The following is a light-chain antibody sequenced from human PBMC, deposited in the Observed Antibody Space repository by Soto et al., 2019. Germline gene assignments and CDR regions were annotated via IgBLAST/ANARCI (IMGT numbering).Light chain of an antibody. J-gene: IGKJ1*01. CDR1: QNIRNN. CDR2: NAS. Sequence: EILITQSPATLSVSPGESATLSCRSSQNIRNNLAWYQQKPGQAPRLLIYNASSRDTGIPDRFSGSGSGTDFTLTICRLEPEDFEVYYCQQYDSKPQTFGQGTKVDIK. CDR3: QQYDSKPQT. V-gene: IGKV3-20*01.